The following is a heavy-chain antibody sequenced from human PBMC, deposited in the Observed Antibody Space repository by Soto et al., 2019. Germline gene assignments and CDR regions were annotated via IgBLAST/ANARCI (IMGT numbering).Heavy chain of an antibody. D-gene: IGHD6-6*01. Sequence: PAGSLRLSCAASGFTFTDYSMSWIRQAPGKGLEWLAFIDSRGRTLSYADSVKGRFTISRDNAKNSLYLQMHSLRADDTAVYYCARQAARNYIDSWGQGDVVTVSS. J-gene: IGHJ4*02. CDR3: ARQAARNYIDS. CDR1: GFTFTDYS. V-gene: IGHV3-11*01. CDR2: IDSRGRTL.